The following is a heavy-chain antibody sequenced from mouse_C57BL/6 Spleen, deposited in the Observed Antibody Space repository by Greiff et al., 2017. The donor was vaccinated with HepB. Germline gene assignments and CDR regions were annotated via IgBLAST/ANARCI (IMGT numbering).Heavy chain of an antibody. Sequence: VQLQQSGPELVKPGASVKISCKASGYTFTDYYMNWVKQSHGKSLEWIGDINPNNGGTSYNQKFKGKATLTVDKSSSTAYMELRSLTSEDSAVYYCARGLRYYSKRGAMDYWGQGTSVTVSS. D-gene: IGHD2-5*01. CDR2: INPNNGGT. V-gene: IGHV1-26*01. CDR1: GYTFTDYY. CDR3: ARGLRYYSKRGAMDY. J-gene: IGHJ4*01.